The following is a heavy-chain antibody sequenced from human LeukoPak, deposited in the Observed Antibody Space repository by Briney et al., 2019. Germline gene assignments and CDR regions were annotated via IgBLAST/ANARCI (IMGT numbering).Heavy chain of an antibody. CDR2: IYTSGST. CDR1: GGSISSYY. CDR3: ARVAGSCSSTSCYLPYWYFDL. J-gene: IGHJ2*01. D-gene: IGHD2-2*01. V-gene: IGHV4-4*07. Sequence: SETLSLTCTVSGGSISSYYWSWIRQPAGKGLEWIGRIYTSGSTNYNPSLKSRVTMSVDTSKNQFSLKLSSVTAADTAVYHCARVAGSCSSTSCYLPYWYFDLWGRGTLVTVSS.